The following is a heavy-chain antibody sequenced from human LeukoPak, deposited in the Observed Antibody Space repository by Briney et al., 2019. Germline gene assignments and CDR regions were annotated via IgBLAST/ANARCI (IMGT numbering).Heavy chain of an antibody. J-gene: IGHJ4*02. CDR2: ISYDGSNK. D-gene: IGHD1-26*01. CDR3: ARFYANEWELPH. CDR1: GFTFSSYA. V-gene: IGHV3-30*04. Sequence: GRSLRLSCAASGFTFSSYAHWVRQAPGKGLEWVAVISYDGSNKYYADSVKGRFTISRDNSKNTLYLQMNSLRAEDTAVYYCARFYANEWELPHWGQGTLVTVSS.